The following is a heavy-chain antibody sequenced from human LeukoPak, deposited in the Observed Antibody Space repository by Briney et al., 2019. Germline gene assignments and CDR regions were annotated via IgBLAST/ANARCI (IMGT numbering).Heavy chain of an antibody. Sequence: SETLSLTCTVSGAPISSYYWSWIRQPRGKGLEWIGYISYSGSTNYNPSLKSRVTISADTSKNQVSLTLSSVTAADTAVYYCARHPELYFFDYWGQGTLVTVSS. V-gene: IGHV4-59*08. J-gene: IGHJ4*02. D-gene: IGHD3-10*01. CDR3: ARHPELYFFDY. CDR1: GAPISSYY. CDR2: ISYSGST.